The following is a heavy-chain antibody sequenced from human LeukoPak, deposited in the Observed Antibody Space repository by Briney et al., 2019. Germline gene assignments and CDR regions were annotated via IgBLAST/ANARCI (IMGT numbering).Heavy chain of an antibody. J-gene: IGHJ4*02. CDR3: VQSVAVAGKEFDS. D-gene: IGHD6-13*01. V-gene: IGHV4-4*07. CDR1: GDSISSYY. CDR2: TYPSGST. Sequence: SETLSLTCTVSGDSISSYYWSWIRQPAGKGLEWIGRTYPSGSTEYNPSLKSRVTMSIDTSKKQFSLKLSSVTGADTAVYYCVQSVAVAGKEFDSWGRGTLVTVSS.